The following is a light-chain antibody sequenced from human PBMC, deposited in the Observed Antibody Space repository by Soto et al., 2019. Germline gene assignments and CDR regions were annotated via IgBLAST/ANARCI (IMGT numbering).Light chain of an antibody. Sequence: DIPLTQSPSFLSASVGDRVTITCRASQGMSSYLAWYQQKPGKAPKLLIYAASTLQSVVPSRFSGSGSGTEFTLTISSLQPEDFATYYCQQLNSYPRTFGQGTKVEIK. CDR2: AAS. CDR3: QQLNSYPRT. CDR1: QGMSSY. J-gene: IGKJ1*01. V-gene: IGKV1-9*01.